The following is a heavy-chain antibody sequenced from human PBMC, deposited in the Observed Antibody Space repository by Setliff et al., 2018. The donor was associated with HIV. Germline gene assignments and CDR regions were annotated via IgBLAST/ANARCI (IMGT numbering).Heavy chain of an antibody. CDR1: GFTFSSYA. J-gene: IGHJ4*02. D-gene: IGHD1-26*01. CDR2: ISSDGSNK. CDR3: AKAGAVIIDQRLDS. Sequence: SLRLSCAASGFTFSSYAMHWVRRAPGKGLEWVVLISSDGSNKKYADSVKGRFTISRDNSKNILYVQMNSLRVEDTAVYYCAKAGAVIIDQRLDSWGQGTLVTVSS. V-gene: IGHV3-30*04.